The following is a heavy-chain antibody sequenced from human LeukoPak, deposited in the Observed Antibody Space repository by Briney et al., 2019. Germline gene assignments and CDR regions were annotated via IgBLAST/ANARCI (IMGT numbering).Heavy chain of an antibody. Sequence: AGGSLRLSCAASGFTFSDHYMDWVRQAPGKGLEWVGRTRNKANSYTTEYAASVKGRFTISRDDSKSSLYLQMNSLKTEDTAVYYCARARLLWFGEFYGMDVWGQGTTVTVSS. J-gene: IGHJ6*02. D-gene: IGHD3-10*01. V-gene: IGHV3-72*01. CDR2: TRNKANSYTT. CDR1: GFTFSDHY. CDR3: ARARLLWFGEFYGMDV.